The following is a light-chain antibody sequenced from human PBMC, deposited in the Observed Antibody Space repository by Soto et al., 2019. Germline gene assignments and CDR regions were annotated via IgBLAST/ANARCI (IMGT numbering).Light chain of an antibody. J-gene: IGKJ5*01. CDR1: QGIDNY. CDR3: QHRHSYPIT. CDR2: TAS. Sequence: DIQLTQSPSFLSASIGDRVTITCRASQGIDNYLAWYQQKPGEAPKLLIHTASTLQSGVPSRFSGSGFGTEFTFTISSLQPEEFASYYCQHRHSYPITFGQGTRLEIK. V-gene: IGKV1-9*01.